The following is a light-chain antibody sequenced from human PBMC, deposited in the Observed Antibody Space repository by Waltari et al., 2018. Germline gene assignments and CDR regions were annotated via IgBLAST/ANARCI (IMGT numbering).Light chain of an antibody. J-gene: IGKJ1*01. CDR1: ESIATN. V-gene: IGKV3-15*01. CDR3: QQYNNWPPST. Sequence: EILLTQSPDTLSVSPGERVTFSCRASESIATNLAWYQQRPGQAPRLLIFHASSRATDIPAKFSGSGSGTEFTLTISSLQAEDFAVYYCQQYNNWPPSTFGQGTKVEFK. CDR2: HAS.